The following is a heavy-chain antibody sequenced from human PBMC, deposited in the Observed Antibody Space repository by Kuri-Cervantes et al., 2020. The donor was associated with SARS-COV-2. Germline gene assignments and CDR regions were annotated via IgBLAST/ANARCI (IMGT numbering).Heavy chain of an antibody. J-gene: IGHJ4*02. Sequence: GASLKTSCAASGFTCSRYGMHWVRQAPGKGLEGVAVISYDGSKKYYADSVKCRFTISRDNSKSTLYLPMYNLRAEDTAVYYCARGLRKYYFDYWGQGTLVTVSS. V-gene: IGHV3-30*03. CDR3: ARGLRKYYFDY. D-gene: IGHD1-14*01. CDR2: ISYDGSKK. CDR1: GFTCSRYG.